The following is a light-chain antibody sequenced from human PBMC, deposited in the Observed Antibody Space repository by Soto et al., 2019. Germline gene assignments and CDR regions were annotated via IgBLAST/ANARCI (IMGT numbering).Light chain of an antibody. CDR2: EVS. V-gene: IGLV2-23*02. CDR1: SSDVGSYNL. Sequence: QSALTQPASVSGSAGQSITISCTGTSSDVGSYNLVSWYQQHPGKAPKLMIYEVSKRPSGVSNRFSGSKSGNTASLTISGLQAEDEADYYCCSYAGSSDGVFGGGTKLTVL. CDR3: CSYAGSSDGV. J-gene: IGLJ3*02.